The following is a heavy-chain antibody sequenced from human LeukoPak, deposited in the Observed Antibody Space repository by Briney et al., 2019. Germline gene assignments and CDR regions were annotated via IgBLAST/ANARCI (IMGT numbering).Heavy chain of an antibody. CDR2: IYYSGST. D-gene: IGHD1-26*01. CDR3: ARDRRGVGAAPFDY. J-gene: IGHJ4*02. V-gene: IGHV4-59*01. Sequence: SETLSLTCTVSGGSISSYYWSWIRQPPGKGLEWIGYIYYSGSTNYNPSLKSRVTISVDTSKNQFSLKPSSETAADTAVYYCARDRRGVGAAPFDYWGQGTLVTVSS. CDR1: GGSISSYY.